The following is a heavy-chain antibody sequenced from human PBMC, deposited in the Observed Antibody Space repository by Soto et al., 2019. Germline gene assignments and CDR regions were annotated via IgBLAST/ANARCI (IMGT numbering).Heavy chain of an antibody. CDR1: GFTFSSYS. J-gene: IGHJ5*02. D-gene: IGHD2-21*01. V-gene: IGHV3-21*01. CDR3: ARVMFPISHIFTDNWFVP. CDR2: ISSSSSYI. Sequence: GGSLRLSCAASGFTFSSYSMNWVRQAPGKGLEWVSSISSSSSYIYYADSVKGRFTISRDNAKNSLYLQMNSLRAEDTAVYYCARVMFPISHIFTDNWFVPWGQGTLVTVSS.